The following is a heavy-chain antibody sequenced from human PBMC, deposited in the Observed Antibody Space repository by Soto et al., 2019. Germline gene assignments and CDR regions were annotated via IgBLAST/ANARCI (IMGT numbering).Heavy chain of an antibody. D-gene: IGHD1-20*01. V-gene: IGHV3-30*03. Sequence: PGGSLRLSCAASGFTFSNFGMRWVRQAPGKGLEWVASISYDGNIKYYADSVKGRFTISRDNAKNSLYLQMNSLRDEDTAVYYCARDTGMDEDYYYGMDVWGQGTTVTVSS. J-gene: IGHJ6*02. CDR1: GFTFSNFG. CDR3: ARDTGMDEDYYYGMDV. CDR2: ISYDGNIK.